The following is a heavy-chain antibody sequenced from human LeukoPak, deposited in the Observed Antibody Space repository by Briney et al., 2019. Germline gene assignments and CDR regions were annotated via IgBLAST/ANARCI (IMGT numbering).Heavy chain of an antibody. CDR1: GFTFSSYE. CDR3: ARLRYHDFWSGYWKYYYYMDV. Sequence: GGSLRLSCAASGFTFSSYEMNWVRQAPGKGLEGVSYISSSGSTIYYADSVKGRFTISRDNAKNSPYLQMNSLRAEDTAVYYCARLRYHDFWSGYWKYYYYMDVWGKGTTVTVSS. J-gene: IGHJ6*03. V-gene: IGHV3-48*03. D-gene: IGHD3-3*01. CDR2: ISSSGSTI.